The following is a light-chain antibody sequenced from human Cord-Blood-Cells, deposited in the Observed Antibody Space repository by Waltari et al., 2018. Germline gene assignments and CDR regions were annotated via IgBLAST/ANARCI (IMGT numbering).Light chain of an antibody. J-gene: IGLJ1*01. CDR3: CSYAGSYTYV. V-gene: IGLV2-11*01. Sequence: QSALTQPRSVSGSPGQSVTISCTGTSRDVGGYNYVSWYQQHPGKAPKLMIYDVSKRPSGAPDRFSGSKSGNTASLTISGLQAEDEADYYCCSYAGSYTYVFGTGTKVTVL. CDR1: SRDVGGYNY. CDR2: DVS.